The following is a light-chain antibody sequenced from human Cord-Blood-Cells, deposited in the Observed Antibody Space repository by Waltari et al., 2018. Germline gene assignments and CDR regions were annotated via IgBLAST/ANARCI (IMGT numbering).Light chain of an antibody. CDR3: QQRSNCLT. J-gene: IGKJ4*01. Sequence: DIQMTQSPSSLSASAGDRVTITCRASQSISSYLNWYQQKPGKAPKLLIYAASSLQSGVPSRFSGSGSGTDFTLTISSLEPEDFAVYYCQQRSNCLTFGGGTKVEIK. CDR1: QSISSY. V-gene: IGKV1-39*01. CDR2: AAS.